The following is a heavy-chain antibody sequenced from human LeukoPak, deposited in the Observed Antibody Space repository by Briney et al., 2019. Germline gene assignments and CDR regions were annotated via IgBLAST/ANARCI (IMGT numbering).Heavy chain of an antibody. CDR3: AHRRSPSMTTSFDY. CDR2: IYWNDVK. V-gene: IGHV2-5*01. Sequence: ESGPTLVNPTQTLTLTCTFSGFSLSTSGVGVGWIRQPPGKALEWLALIYWNDVKRYSPSLKSRLTITKDTSKNQVVLTMTNMDPVDTATYYCAHRRSPSMTTSFDYWGQGTLVTVSS. CDR1: GFSLSTSGVG. D-gene: IGHD2/OR15-2a*01. J-gene: IGHJ4*02.